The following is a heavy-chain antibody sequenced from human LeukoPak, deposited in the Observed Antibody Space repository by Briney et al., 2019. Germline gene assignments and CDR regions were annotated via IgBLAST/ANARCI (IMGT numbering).Heavy chain of an antibody. D-gene: IGHD2-8*01. CDR3: AREVPWCMRTRWCLGPRDGEYFQH. V-gene: IGHV4-39*07. Sequence: SETLSLTCTVSGGSISSSTYYWGWIRQSPGKGLEWIGSVHYSGGSYYNPSLKSRVTISLNTSKNQFSLKLTSVTAADPAVYYSAREVPWCMRTRWCLGPRDGEYFQHWGQGTPVTASS. CDR2: VHYSGGS. J-gene: IGHJ1*01. CDR1: GGSISSSTYY.